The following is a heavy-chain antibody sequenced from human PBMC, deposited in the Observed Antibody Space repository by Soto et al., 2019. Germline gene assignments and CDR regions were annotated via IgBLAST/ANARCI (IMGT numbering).Heavy chain of an antibody. CDR1: GYNFANYW. CDR2: IYPGDSDT. J-gene: IGHJ4*02. V-gene: IGHV5-51*01. D-gene: IGHD6-19*01. Sequence: GESLKISCKGSGYNFANYWIVWVRQMPGKGLEWMGIIYPGDSDTRYSPSFQGQVTFSADKSVNTAYLQWTSLKASDSAMYYCARHSRSGWDKESFDYRGPGTLVTVSS. CDR3: ARHSRSGWDKESFDY.